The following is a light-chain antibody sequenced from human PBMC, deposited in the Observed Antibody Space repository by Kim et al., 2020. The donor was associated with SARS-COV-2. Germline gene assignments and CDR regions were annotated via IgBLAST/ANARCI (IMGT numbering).Light chain of an antibody. CDR3: SSRDSGGNHRL. CDR2: GQN. V-gene: IGLV3-19*01. J-gene: IGLJ2*01. CDR1: NLRTYF. Sequence: GQKSRSACQRNNLRTYFGSWDQQRPGPAPVLVIHGQNNPPPGIPNPFSGLNSGNPASFAIPGAQAVDEADYYCSSRDSGGNHRLFGGGTQLTVL.